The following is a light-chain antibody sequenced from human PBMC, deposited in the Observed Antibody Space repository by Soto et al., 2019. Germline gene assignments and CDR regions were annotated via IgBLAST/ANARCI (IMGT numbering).Light chain of an antibody. CDR1: QSVLLHSNNKNY. J-gene: IGKJ5*01. V-gene: IGKV4-1*01. CDR3: QQYYSAPIT. Sequence: DIVMTQSPDSLAVSLGERATINCKSSQSVLLHSNNKNYFAWYQQKPGQPPKLIIPWASTRESGVPDRFSGXGXXXXXXXXXXXXXXXDVAVYXCQQYYSAPITFGQGTRLEIK. CDR2: WAS.